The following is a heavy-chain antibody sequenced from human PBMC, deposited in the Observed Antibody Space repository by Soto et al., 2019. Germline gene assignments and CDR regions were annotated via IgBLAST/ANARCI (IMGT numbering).Heavy chain of an antibody. CDR1: GDSVSSGTYY. V-gene: IGHV4-61*01. J-gene: IGHJ4*02. D-gene: IGHD4-17*01. CDR2: IYYKGST. CDR3: ARVLDYVGFDS. Sequence: SETLSLTCTVSGDSVSSGTYYWTWIRQPPGKGLEWIAYIYYKGSTTYDPSLKSRVTILVDTSRNQFSLKVSSVTAADTAVYYCARVLDYVGFDSWGQGTLVTVSS.